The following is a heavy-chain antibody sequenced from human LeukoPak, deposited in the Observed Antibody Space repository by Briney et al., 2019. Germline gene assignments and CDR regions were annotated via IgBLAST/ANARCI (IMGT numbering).Heavy chain of an antibody. V-gene: IGHV4-4*07. CDR3: ARGLVIAAAGTNDY. Sequence: SETLSLTCTVSGGSISSYHWSWIRQPAGKGLEWSGRIYTSGGTNYNPSLKSRATMSVATSRNQSSLKLSSVTAADPAVYYCARGLVIAAAGTNDYWGQGTLVTVSS. D-gene: IGHD6-13*01. CDR1: GGSISSYH. J-gene: IGHJ4*02. CDR2: IYTSGGT.